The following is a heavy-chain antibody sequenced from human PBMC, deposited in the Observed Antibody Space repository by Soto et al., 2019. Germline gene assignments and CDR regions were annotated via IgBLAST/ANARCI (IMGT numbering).Heavy chain of an antibody. CDR2: IYYSGST. CDR1: GGSISSSSYY. Sequence: QLQLQESGPGLVKPSETLSLTCTVSGGSISSSSYYWGWIRQPPGKGLEWIGSIYYSGSTYYNPSLKSRVTISVDTSKNQFSLKLSSVPAAHTAVYYCASRAIFGVVISDYRGKGTLVPVSS. J-gene: IGHJ4*02. V-gene: IGHV4-39*01. CDR3: ASRAIFGVVISDY. D-gene: IGHD3-3*01.